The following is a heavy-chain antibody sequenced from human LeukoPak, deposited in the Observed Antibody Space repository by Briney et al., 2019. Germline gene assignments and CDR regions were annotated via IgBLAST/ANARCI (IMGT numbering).Heavy chain of an antibody. J-gene: IGHJ6*03. Sequence: SSETLSLTCTVSGGSISSGSYYWSWIRQPAGKGLEWIGRIYTSGSTNYNPSLKSRVTISVDTSKNQFSLKLSSVTAADTAVYYCAREGITMVRGGLMDVWGKGTTVTISS. V-gene: IGHV4-61*02. D-gene: IGHD3-10*01. CDR3: AREGITMVRGGLMDV. CDR1: GGSISSGSYY. CDR2: IYTSGST.